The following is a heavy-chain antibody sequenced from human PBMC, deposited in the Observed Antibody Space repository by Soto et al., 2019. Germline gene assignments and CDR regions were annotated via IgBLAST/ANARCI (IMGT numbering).Heavy chain of an antibody. Sequence: GGSLRLSCAASGFTFSSYAMSWVRQAPGKGLEWVSAISGSGGSTYYADSVKGRFTISRDNSKNTLYLQMNSLRAEDTAVYYCAKDPAYSYGHNWFDPWGQGTLVTVSS. D-gene: IGHD5-18*01. CDR1: GFTFSSYA. V-gene: IGHV3-23*01. J-gene: IGHJ5*02. CDR3: AKDPAYSYGHNWFDP. CDR2: ISGSGGST.